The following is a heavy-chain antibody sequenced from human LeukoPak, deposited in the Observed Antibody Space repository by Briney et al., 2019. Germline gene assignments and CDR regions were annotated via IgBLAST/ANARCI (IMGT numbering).Heavy chain of an antibody. CDR1: GFTYTKHA. V-gene: IGHV3-30*04. D-gene: IGHD2-2*01. CDR3: ARSSSTSSPFDY. CDR2: ISYDGSNK. J-gene: IGHJ4*02. Sequence: GGSLRLSCAASGFTYTKHAMHWVRQAPGKGLEWVAVISYDGSNKKYADSVKGRFTISRDNSKNTLYLQMNSLRAEDTAVYYCARSSSTSSPFDYWGQGTLVTVSS.